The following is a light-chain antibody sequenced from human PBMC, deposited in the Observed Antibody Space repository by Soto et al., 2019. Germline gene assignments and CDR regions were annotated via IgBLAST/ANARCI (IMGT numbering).Light chain of an antibody. J-gene: IGKJ2*01. CDR3: QQHSILYT. Sequence: EIVLTQSPVTLSLSPGERATLSCRASQSVNTHLVWYQQKPGQPPRLLIYDASNRATGIPARFSGSGSGTDFTLTISSLEPEDFALYYCQQHSILYTFGQGTRLEIK. CDR2: DAS. V-gene: IGKV3-11*01. CDR1: QSVNTH.